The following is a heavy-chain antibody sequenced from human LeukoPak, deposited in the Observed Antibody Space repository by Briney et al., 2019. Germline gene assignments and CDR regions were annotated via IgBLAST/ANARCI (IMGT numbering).Heavy chain of an antibody. CDR3: ARYCSGRCPEYHFDY. CDR2: INADGSSP. J-gene: IGHJ4*02. CDR1: GFTFSSYS. D-gene: IGHD2-15*01. V-gene: IGHV3-74*01. Sequence: GGSLRLSCAASGFTFSSYSMNWVRQAPGKGLVWVSCINADGSSPTYADSVKGRFTISRDNARNTLSLQMNSLRAEDTAVYYCARYCSGRCPEYHFDYWGQGTLVTVSS.